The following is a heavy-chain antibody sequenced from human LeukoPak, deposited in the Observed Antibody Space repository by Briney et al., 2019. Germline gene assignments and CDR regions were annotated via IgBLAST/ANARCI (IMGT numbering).Heavy chain of an antibody. CDR3: ATFRGGGGGVGY. D-gene: IGHD2/OR15-2a*01. CDR1: GASTTGGYY. V-gene: IGHV4-61*08. J-gene: IGHJ4*02. CDR2: LGNP. Sequence: PSETLALTCAVSGASTTGGYYWTWIRQPPGKGLEWIGYLGNPNYNPSLESRVTISGDRSKNQFSLKLNAVTTADTAVYFCATFRGGGGGVGYWGQGTLVTVSS.